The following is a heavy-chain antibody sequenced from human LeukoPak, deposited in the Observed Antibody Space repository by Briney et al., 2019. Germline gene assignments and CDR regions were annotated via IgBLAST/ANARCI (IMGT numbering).Heavy chain of an antibody. J-gene: IGHJ4*02. CDR3: AHVTMVTIFDY. V-gene: IGHV2-5*01. Sequence: TESGPTLVKPTQTLTLTCTFSGFSLSTSAVGMGWTRQPPGKALEWLALIYWNDDKRYSPSLKSRLTITKDSSKNQVVLIMTNMDPVDTATYYCAHVTMVTIFDYWGQGTLVTVSS. D-gene: IGHD4/OR15-4a*01. CDR2: IYWNDDK. CDR1: GFSLSTSAVG.